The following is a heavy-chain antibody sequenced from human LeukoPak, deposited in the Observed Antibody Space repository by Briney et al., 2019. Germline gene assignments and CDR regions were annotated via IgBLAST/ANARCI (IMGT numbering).Heavy chain of an antibody. CDR1: GGSIGSYY. CDR2: VYYNGIT. Sequence: SGTLSLTCTVSGGSIGSYYWSWIRQPPGKGLEWIGYVYYNGITNYNPSLKSQVTISVDTSKIQFSLRLTSVTAADTAVYYCARDWRGVPGTARYYYFGMDVWGQGATVTVSS. D-gene: IGHD6-13*01. J-gene: IGHJ6*02. V-gene: IGHV4-59*01. CDR3: ARDWRGVPGTARYYYFGMDV.